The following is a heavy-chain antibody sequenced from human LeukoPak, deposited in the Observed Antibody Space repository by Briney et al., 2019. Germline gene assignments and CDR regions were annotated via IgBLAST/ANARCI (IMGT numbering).Heavy chain of an antibody. CDR3: ARGVRVRGVATDAFDI. CDR2: INHSGST. D-gene: IGHD3-10*01. V-gene: IGHV4-34*01. Sequence: SETLSLTCAVYGGSFSGYYWSWIRQPLGKGLEWIGEINHSGSTNYNPSLKSRVTISVDTSKNQFSLKLSSVTAADTAVYYCARGVRVRGVATDAFDIWGQGTMVTVSS. J-gene: IGHJ3*02. CDR1: GGSFSGYY.